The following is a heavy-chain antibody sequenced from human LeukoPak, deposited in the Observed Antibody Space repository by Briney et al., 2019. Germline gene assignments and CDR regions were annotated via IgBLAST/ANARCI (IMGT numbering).Heavy chain of an antibody. CDR1: VYTLTELS. Sequence: ASVKVSCKVSVYTLTELSMHWVRQAPGKGLEWMRGFDPEDGETIYAQKFQGRVTMTEDTSTDTAYMELSSLRSEDTAVYYCATVKAGLRYSSGPYYMDVWGKGTTVTVSS. CDR3: ATVKAGLRYSSGPYYMDV. J-gene: IGHJ6*03. CDR2: FDPEDGET. D-gene: IGHD6-19*01. V-gene: IGHV1-24*01.